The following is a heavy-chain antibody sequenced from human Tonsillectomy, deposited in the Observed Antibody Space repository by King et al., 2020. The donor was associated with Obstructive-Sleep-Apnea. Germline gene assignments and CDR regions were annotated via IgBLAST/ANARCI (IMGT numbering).Heavy chain of an antibody. D-gene: IGHD3-22*01. J-gene: IGHJ4*02. CDR1: GGSMSSYY. V-gene: IGHV4-59*01. CDR2: IYYSGST. Sequence: PLQESGPGLVKPSETLSLTCTVSGGSMSSYYWSWIRQPPGKGLEWIGYIYYSGSTNYNPSLKSRVTISVDTSKNQFSLKLSSVNAADTAVYYCARNVWVYDNSGYYPDYWGQGTLVIVSS. CDR3: ARNVWVYDNSGYYPDY.